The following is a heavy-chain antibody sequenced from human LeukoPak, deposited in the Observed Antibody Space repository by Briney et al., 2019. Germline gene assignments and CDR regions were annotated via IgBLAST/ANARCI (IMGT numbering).Heavy chain of an antibody. Sequence: PSETLSLTCTVSGGSISSGSYYWSWIRQPAGKGLEWIGRIYTSGSTNYNPSLKSRVTISVDTSKNQFSLKLSSVTAADTAVYYCARAGIYDFWSGYYFYYMDVWGKGTTVTVSS. CDR2: IYTSGST. CDR3: ARAGIYDFWSGYYFYYMDV. D-gene: IGHD3-3*01. J-gene: IGHJ6*03. CDR1: GGSISSGSYY. V-gene: IGHV4-61*02.